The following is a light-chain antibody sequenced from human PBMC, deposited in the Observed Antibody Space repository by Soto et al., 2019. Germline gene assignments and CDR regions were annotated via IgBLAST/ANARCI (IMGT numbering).Light chain of an antibody. CDR2: WAS. J-gene: IGKJ5*01. CDR1: QSVLYSSNNKNY. CDR3: QQYYTTLIT. Sequence: DIVMTQSPDSLAVSLGERATINCKSSQSVLYSSNNKNYFAWYKQKPGQPPKLFISWASTRESGVPDRFSGSGSGTNFTLTISSLQAEDVAVYYCQQYYTTLITFGQGTRLEIK. V-gene: IGKV4-1*01.